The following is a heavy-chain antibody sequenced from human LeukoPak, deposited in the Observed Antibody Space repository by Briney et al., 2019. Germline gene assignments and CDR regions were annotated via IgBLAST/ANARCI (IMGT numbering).Heavy chain of an antibody. CDR3: AKRHLNYYDSSGYRTYYFDY. D-gene: IGHD3-22*01. CDR2: ISDSGTST. Sequence: PGGSLRLSCAASGFTFSSYAMSWVRQAPGKGLEWVSSISDSGTSTFYADSVKGRFTISRDNSKNTLYLQMNSLRVEDTALYYCAKRHLNYYDSSGYRTYYFDYWGQGTLVTVSS. V-gene: IGHV3-23*01. CDR1: GFTFSSYA. J-gene: IGHJ4*02.